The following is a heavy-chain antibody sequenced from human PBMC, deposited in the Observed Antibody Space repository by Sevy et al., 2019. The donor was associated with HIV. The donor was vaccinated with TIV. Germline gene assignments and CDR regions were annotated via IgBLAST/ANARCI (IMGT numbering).Heavy chain of an antibody. J-gene: IGHJ4*02. V-gene: IGHV3-23*01. CDR1: GFTFSKYS. CDR3: AREGCTKPHDY. CDR2: FSFGCGRI. D-gene: IGHD2-8*01. Sequence: GGSLRLSCAASGFTFSKYSMSWVRQAPGKGLEWVSTFSFGCGRINYADSVKGRFTISRDDSKNTLYLQMNSLRAEDTGVYYCAREGCTKPHDYWGQRTLVTVSS.